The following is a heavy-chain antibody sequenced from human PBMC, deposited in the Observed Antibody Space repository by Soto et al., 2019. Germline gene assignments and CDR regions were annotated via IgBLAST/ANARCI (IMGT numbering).Heavy chain of an antibody. V-gene: IGHV5-10-1*01. CDR2: IDPSDSYT. D-gene: IGHD6-13*01. J-gene: IGHJ6*02. CDR3: SSYRSSWQNYGMDV. CDR1: GYSFTSYW. Sequence: GESLKISCKGSGYSFTSYWISWVRQMPGKGLEWMGRIDPSDSYTNYSPSFQGHVTITADKSISTAYLQWSSLKASDTAMYYCSSYRSSWQNYGMDVWGQGTTVTVSS.